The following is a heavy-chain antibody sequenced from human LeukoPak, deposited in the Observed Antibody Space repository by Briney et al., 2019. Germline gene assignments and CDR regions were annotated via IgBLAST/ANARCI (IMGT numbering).Heavy chain of an antibody. CDR2: IYPGDSDT. CDR1: GYSFNSYW. D-gene: IGHD3-10*01. Sequence: GESLKIFCKASGYSFNSYWIAWVRQMPGKGLEWMGIIYPGDSDTRYSPSFQGQVTILADKSISTAYLQWSSLKASDTAMYYCARLLMVRGVITDYFDYWGQGTLVTVSS. CDR3: ARLLMVRGVITDYFDY. V-gene: IGHV5-51*01. J-gene: IGHJ4*02.